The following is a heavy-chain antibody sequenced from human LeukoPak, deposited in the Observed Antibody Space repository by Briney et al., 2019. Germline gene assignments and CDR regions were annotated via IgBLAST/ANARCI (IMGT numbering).Heavy chain of an antibody. CDR1: GGSFSGYY. CDR3: ARWARPPPSNIAARQAARAAADY. D-gene: IGHD6-6*01. CDR2: INHSGST. J-gene: IGHJ4*02. V-gene: IGHV4-34*01. Sequence: SETLSLTCAVYGGSFSGYYWSWIRQPPGKGLEWIGEINHSGSTNYNPSLKSRVTISVDTSKNQFSLKLSSVTAADTAVYYCARWARPPPSNIAARQAARAAADYWGQGTLVTVSS.